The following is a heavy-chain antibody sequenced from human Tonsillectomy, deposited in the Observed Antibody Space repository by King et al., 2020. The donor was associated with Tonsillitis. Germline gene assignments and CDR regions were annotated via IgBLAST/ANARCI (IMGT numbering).Heavy chain of an antibody. V-gene: IGHV4-39*01. CDR3: ARQPYYMDV. CDR1: GGSISSKTYY. CDR2: IFYSGGT. J-gene: IGHJ6*03. Sequence: QLQLQESGPGLVKPSETLSLTCTVSGGSISSKTYYWGWIRQPPGKGLEWIGTIFYSGGTYSNPSLKSRVTISVDTSKNQFSLELTSVTAADTAWYYWARQPYYMDVWGKGTTVTVPS.